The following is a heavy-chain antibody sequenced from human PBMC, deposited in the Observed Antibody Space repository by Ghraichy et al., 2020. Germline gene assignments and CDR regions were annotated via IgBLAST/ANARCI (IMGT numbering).Heavy chain of an antibody. CDR1: GYTFTGYY. CDR3: AKGGGSSAHVIDY. V-gene: IGHV1-2*02. J-gene: IGHJ4*02. D-gene: IGHD3-16*01. CDR2: INPSSGGT. Sequence: ASVKVSCKPSGYTFTGYYMHWARQAPGQGLEWMGWINPSSGGTNYAQKFQGRVTMTRDTSISTAYMELNSLRSDDTAVYYCAKGGGSSAHVIDYWGQGTLVTVSS.